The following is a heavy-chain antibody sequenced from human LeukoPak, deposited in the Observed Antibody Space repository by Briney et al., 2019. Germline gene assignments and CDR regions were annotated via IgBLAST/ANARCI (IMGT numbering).Heavy chain of an antibody. CDR1: GFTFSSYE. D-gene: IGHD5-12*01. J-gene: IGHJ4*02. CDR2: ISRNGTRT. Sequence: GGSLRLSCAASGFTFSSYEMNWVRQAPGKGLQYVSAISRNGTRTFYADSVKDRFIISRDKSTKTLYLQMASLRLEDMGVYYCVRDSFYTGYDRGFGYWGRGTLVTVSS. CDR3: VRDSFYTGYDRGFGY. V-gene: IGHV3-64*02.